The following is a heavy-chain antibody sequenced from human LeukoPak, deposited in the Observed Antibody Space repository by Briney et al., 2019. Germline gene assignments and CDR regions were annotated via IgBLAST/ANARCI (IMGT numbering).Heavy chain of an antibody. J-gene: IGHJ6*02. CDR2: IIPILGIA. CDR1: GGTFSSYA. V-gene: IGHV1-69*04. CDR3: ARAGGSGPDSYGLDV. D-gene: IGHD3-10*01. Sequence: ASVKVSCKASGGTFSSYAISWVRQAPGQGLEWMGRIIPILGIANYAQKFQGRVTITADKSTSTTYMELSSLRSEDTAVYYCARAGGSGPDSYGLDVWGQGTTVSVSS.